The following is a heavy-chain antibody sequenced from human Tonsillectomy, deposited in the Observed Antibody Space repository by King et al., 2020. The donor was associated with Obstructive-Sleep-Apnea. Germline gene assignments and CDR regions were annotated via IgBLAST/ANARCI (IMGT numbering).Heavy chain of an antibody. J-gene: IGHJ6*02. CDR2: ISYDGSNK. CDR1: GFTFSSYA. D-gene: IGHD3-10*02. V-gene: IGHV3-30*04. Sequence: VQLVESGGGVVQPGRSLRLSCAASGFTFSSYAMHWVRQALGKGLEWVAVISYDGSNKYYADSVKGRFTISRDNSKNTLYLKMNSLRAEDTAVYYCARAESMFDGMDVWGQGTTVTVSS. CDR3: ARAESMFDGMDV.